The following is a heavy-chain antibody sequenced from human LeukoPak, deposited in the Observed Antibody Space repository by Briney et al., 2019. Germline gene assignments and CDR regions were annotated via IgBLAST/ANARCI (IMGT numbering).Heavy chain of an antibody. D-gene: IGHD4-17*01. Sequence: GGSLRLSCAASGFTFSNAWMSWVRQAPGKGLEWVGRIKSKTDGGTTDYAAPVKGRFTISRDDSKNTLYLQMSSLKTEDTAVYYCTTDGPNGDYGDADKRGANYYYYYYMDVWGKGTTVTISS. CDR1: GFTFSNAW. J-gene: IGHJ6*03. V-gene: IGHV3-15*01. CDR3: TTDGPNGDYGDADKRGANYYYYYYMDV. CDR2: IKSKTDGGTT.